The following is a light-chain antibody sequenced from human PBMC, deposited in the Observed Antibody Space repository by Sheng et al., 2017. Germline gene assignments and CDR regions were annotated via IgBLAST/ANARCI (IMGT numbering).Light chain of an antibody. V-gene: IGKV1-5*03. CDR1: QSISSW. CDR3: QQYNTYPRT. Sequence: DIQMTQSPSTLSASVGDRVTITCRASQSISSWLAWYQQKPGKAPNLLIFTASSLKSGVPSRFSGSGSGTEFTLTISSLEPDDFATYYCQQYNTYPRTFGQGTKVEIK. CDR2: TAS. J-gene: IGKJ1*01.